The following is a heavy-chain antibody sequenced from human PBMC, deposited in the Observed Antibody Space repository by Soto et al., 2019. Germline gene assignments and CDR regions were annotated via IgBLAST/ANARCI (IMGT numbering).Heavy chain of an antibody. J-gene: IGHJ6*03. CDR2: IYPGDSDT. V-gene: IGHV5-51*01. D-gene: IGHD3-10*01. Sequence: GESLKISCKGSGYSFTSYWNGWVRQMPGKGLEWMGIIYPGDSDTRYSPSFQGQVTISADKSISTAYLQWSSLKASDTAMYYCAKRVINMVRGVPYYMDVRGKGTTVTVS. CDR1: GYSFTSYW. CDR3: AKRVINMVRGVPYYMDV.